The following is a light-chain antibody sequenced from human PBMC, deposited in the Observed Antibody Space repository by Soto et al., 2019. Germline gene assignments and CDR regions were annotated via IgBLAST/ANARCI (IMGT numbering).Light chain of an antibody. V-gene: IGLV2-14*01. Sequence: QSALTQPASVSGSPGQSITISCTGTSSDVGGYNYVSWYQQHPVTAPKLMIYDVSNRPSGVSNRFSGSKSGNTASLTISGLQAEDEADYYCSSYTSGSTDVVFGGGTKLTVL. J-gene: IGLJ2*01. CDR1: SSDVGGYNY. CDR2: DVS. CDR3: SSYTSGSTDVV.